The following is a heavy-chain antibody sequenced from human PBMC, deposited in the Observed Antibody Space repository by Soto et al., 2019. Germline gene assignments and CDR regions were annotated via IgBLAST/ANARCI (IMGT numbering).Heavy chain of an antibody. V-gene: IGHV4-31*03. J-gene: IGHJ5*02. CDR1: GDSISSGAYY. CDR3: ARESEFMSGEIP. CDR2: ISYNGNT. D-gene: IGHD3-10*01. Sequence: SETLSLTCTVSGDSISSGAYYWSWIRQYPGKGLEWIGYISYNGNTLYRSSLKSRVTISIDRSKNQFSLKLTSMTAADTAVYYCARESEFMSGEIPWGPGTLVTVSS.